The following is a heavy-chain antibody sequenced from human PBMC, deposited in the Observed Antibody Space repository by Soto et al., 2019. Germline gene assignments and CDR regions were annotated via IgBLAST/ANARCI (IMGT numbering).Heavy chain of an antibody. CDR2: INSDGSST. Sequence: EVQLVGSGGGLVQPGGSLRLSCAASGFTFSSYWMHWVRQAPGKGLVWVSRINSDGSSTSYADSVEGRFTISRDNAKNTLYLQMNSLRAEDTAIYYCARVQLRSTGWYPWGQGTLVTVSS. J-gene: IGHJ5*02. CDR1: GFTFSSYW. V-gene: IGHV3-74*01. CDR3: ARVQLRSTGWYP. D-gene: IGHD6-19*01.